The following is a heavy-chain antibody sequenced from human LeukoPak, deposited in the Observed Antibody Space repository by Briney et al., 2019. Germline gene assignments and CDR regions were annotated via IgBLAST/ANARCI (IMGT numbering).Heavy chain of an antibody. V-gene: IGHV3-9*01. CDR2: ICSNSGCI. CDR1: GFTLDDYT. Sequence: GGSLRLSCVASGFTLDDYTMHWVRHAPGKGLEWVSGICSNSGCIGYAVSVKGRFTISRDNARNALYLHMPSLRPEDTALYDCAKVAGDYFDYWGQGTLVTVSS. J-gene: IGHJ4*02. CDR3: AKVAGDYFDY. D-gene: IGHD7-27*01.